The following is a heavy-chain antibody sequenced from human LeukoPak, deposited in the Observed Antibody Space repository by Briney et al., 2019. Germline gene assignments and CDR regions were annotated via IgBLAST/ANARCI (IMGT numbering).Heavy chain of an antibody. CDR3: VKVQDAAYFDS. V-gene: IGHV3-53*01. Sequence: GGSLRLSCAASGFIVSNNYMSWVRQAPGKGLDWVSLIYSGGDTYYADSVKDRFTISRDSSKNALYLQMNSLRAEDTAVYYCVKVQDAAYFDSWGQGTLVTVSS. D-gene: IGHD2-2*01. CDR1: GFIVSNNY. CDR2: IYSGGDT. J-gene: IGHJ4*02.